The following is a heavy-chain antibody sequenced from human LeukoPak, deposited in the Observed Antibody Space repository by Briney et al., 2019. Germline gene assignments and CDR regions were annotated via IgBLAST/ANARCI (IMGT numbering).Heavy chain of an antibody. CDR3: AKDRYCSGGSCPDY. V-gene: IGHV3-23*01. J-gene: IGHJ4*02. D-gene: IGHD2-15*01. CDR1: GFTFSNYA. CDR2: ISGSGGST. Sequence: GGSLRLSCAVSGFTFSNYAMDWVRQAPGKGLEWFSAISGSGGSTYYADSVKGRFTISRDNSKNRLYLQMNSLRAEDTAVYYCAKDRYCSGGSCPDYWGQGTLVTVSS.